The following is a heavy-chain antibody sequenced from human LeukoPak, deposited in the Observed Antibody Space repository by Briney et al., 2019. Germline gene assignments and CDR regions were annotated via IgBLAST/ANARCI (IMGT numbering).Heavy chain of an antibody. J-gene: IGHJ4*02. D-gene: IGHD3-9*01. CDR2: ISSSGSTI. CDR1: GFTFSSYE. V-gene: IGHV3-48*03. Sequence: AGGSLRLSCAASGFTFSSYEMNWVRQAPGKGLEWVSYISSSGSTIYYADSVKGRFTISRDNSKNTLYLQMNSLRAEDTAVYYCARNEHVLRYFDWLYWGQGTLVTVSS. CDR3: ARNEHVLRYFDWLY.